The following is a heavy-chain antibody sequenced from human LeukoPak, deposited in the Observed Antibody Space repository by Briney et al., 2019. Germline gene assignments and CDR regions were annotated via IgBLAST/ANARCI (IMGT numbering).Heavy chain of an antibody. J-gene: IGHJ4*02. CDR3: TTDGLYSIDN. CDR1: GFTFSGPW. CDR2: IKSRSDGGTA. D-gene: IGHD2-15*01. Sequence: GGSLRLSCAASGFTFSGPWMTWVRQVPGKGLEWVGRIKSRSDGGTADYAAPVKGRFTISGDDSRNTLYLQMNSLRIEDTAVYYCTTDGLYSIDNWGQGTLVTVSS. V-gene: IGHV3-15*01.